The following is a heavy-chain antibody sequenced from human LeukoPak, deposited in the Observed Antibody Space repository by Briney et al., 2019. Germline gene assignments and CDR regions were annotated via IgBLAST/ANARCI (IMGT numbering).Heavy chain of an antibody. CDR2: ISYSGST. CDR3: ARRDTNSGVDP. J-gene: IGHJ5*02. CDR1: GGSINNYY. D-gene: IGHD2-15*01. Sequence: SKTLSLTCTVSGGSINNYYWSWIRQPPGKGLEWVGYISYSGSTDYNPSLKSRVTISIDTSKNQFSLKLSSVTAADTAVYYCARRDTNSGVDPWGQGTLVTVSS. V-gene: IGHV4-59*08.